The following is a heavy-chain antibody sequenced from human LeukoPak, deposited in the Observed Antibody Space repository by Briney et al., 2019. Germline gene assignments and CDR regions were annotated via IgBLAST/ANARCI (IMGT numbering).Heavy chain of an antibody. J-gene: IGHJ5*02. CDR1: GYTFSDYY. CDR2: INPYSGGT. V-gene: IGHV1-2*02. D-gene: IGHD2-21*02. CDR3: ARDRPYCGGDCYLTYNWFDP. Sequence: ASVKVSCKASGYTFSDYYLHWLRQAPGQGLEWMGWINPYSGGTNYAQKFQGRVTMTRDTSISTAYMELSRLRSNDTAVYYCARDRPYCGGDCYLTYNWFDPWGQGTLVTVSS.